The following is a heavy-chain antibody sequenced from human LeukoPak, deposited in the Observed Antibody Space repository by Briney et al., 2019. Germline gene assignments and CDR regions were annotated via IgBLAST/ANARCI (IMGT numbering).Heavy chain of an antibody. Sequence: SETLSLTCAVYGGSFSGYYWSWIRQPPGKGLEWIGEINHSGSTNYNPSLKSRVTISVDTSKNQFSLKLSSVTAADTAVYYCARGGSGYSYGYGYYYYGMDVWGQGTTVTVSS. D-gene: IGHD5-18*01. CDR3: ARGGSGYSYGYGYYYYGMDV. V-gene: IGHV4-34*01. CDR1: GGSFSGYY. J-gene: IGHJ6*02. CDR2: INHSGST.